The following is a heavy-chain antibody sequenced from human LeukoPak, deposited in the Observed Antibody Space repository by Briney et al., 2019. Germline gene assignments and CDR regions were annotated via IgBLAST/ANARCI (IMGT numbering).Heavy chain of an antibody. D-gene: IGHD1-7*01. CDR2: IYWDDDK. CDR1: WFSLSSSGLG. CDR3: AQNGNSLNYGYCFDH. V-gene: IGHV2-5*02. J-gene: IGHJ5*02. Sequence: SGPSLVHPTPTLTPSCTFSWFSLSSSGLGVGWIRQPPGKALEWLAVIYWDDDKRYSPSLKRRLTITKDTSKNQVVLTMTDLDPVDTAQYYCAQNGNSLNYGYCFDHWGQGTLVTVSS.